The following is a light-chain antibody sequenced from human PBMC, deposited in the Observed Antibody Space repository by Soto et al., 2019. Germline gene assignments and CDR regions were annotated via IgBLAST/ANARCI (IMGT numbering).Light chain of an antibody. Sequence: QAVVTQPPSVSAAPGQKVTISCSGNSSNIGKNYVSWFQHFPGTAPKLLIYDNNKRPSGIPDRFSGSNTGTSATLRITGLQTGDEADDYCDTWDSSLSAVVFGGGTKVTVL. CDR2: DNN. CDR3: DTWDSSLSAVV. J-gene: IGLJ2*01. CDR1: SSNIGKNY. V-gene: IGLV1-51*01.